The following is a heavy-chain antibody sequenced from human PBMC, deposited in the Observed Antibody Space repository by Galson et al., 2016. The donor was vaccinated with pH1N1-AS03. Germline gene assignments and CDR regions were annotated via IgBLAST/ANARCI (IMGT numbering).Heavy chain of an antibody. CDR2: ISSSGTV. V-gene: IGHV3-69-1*01. CDR1: GFTFSNYD. D-gene: IGHD6-13*01. CDR3: AREGAPSEGSSWYSAEY. Sequence: SLRLSCAASGFTFSNYDMNWVRLAPGKGLEWVSYISSSGTVYYTDSVKGRFTISRDKAKNSLYLQMNSLRAEDTAVYYCAREGAPSEGSSWYSAEYWGQGALVTVSS. J-gene: IGHJ4*02.